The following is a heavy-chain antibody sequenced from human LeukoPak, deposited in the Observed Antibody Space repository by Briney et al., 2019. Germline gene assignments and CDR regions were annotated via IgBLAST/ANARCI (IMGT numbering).Heavy chain of an antibody. Sequence: GGSLRLSCAASGFSFSSYWMSWVRQAPGKGLEWVASIKQDGSEDYYVDSVKGRFTMFRDNGKNSLYLQMNSLRAEDTAMYYCARDAQRYCTSASCYKFDYWGQGTLVTVSS. V-gene: IGHV3-7*01. CDR1: GFSFSSYW. CDR3: ARDAQRYCTSASCYKFDY. CDR2: IKQDGSED. J-gene: IGHJ4*02. D-gene: IGHD2-2*02.